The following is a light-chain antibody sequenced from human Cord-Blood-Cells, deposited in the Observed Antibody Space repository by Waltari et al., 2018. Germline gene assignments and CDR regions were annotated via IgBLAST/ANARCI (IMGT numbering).Light chain of an antibody. CDR1: SSDVGGYNS. CDR3: SSYTSSSTWV. V-gene: IGLV2-14*01. Sequence: QSALTQPASVSGSPGQSITISCTGTSSDVGGYNSVSWYQQHPAKAPKLMIYDVSNRPSGVSNRFSGSKSGNPASLTISGLQAEDEADYYCSSYTSSSTWVFGGGTKLTVL. J-gene: IGLJ3*02. CDR2: DVS.